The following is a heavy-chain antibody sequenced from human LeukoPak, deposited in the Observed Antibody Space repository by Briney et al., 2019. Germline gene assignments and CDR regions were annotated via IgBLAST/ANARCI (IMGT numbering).Heavy chain of an antibody. V-gene: IGHV5-51*01. CDR3: ARVPAAARWGYYYYYMDV. CDR2: IYPGDSDT. D-gene: IGHD6-13*01. J-gene: IGHJ6*03. CDR1: GYSFTSIW. Sequence: GESLKISCKGSGYSFTSIWIGWVRQMPGKGLEWMGIIYPGDSDTRYSPAFQGQVTISADKSISTAYLQWSILKASDTAMYYCARVPAAARWGYYYYYMDVWGKGTTVTVSS.